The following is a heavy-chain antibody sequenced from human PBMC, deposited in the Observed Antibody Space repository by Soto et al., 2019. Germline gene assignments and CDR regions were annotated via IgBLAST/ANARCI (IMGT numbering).Heavy chain of an antibody. Sequence: SETLSLTCTVSGGSISSGGYYWSWIRQHPGKGLEWIGYIYYSGSTYYNPSLKSRVTISVDTSKNQFSLKLSSVTAADTAMYYCATMREDYYDSSLTFDYWGQGTLVTVSS. CDR2: IYYSGST. V-gene: IGHV4-31*03. J-gene: IGHJ4*02. CDR1: GGSISSGGYY. CDR3: ATMREDYYDSSLTFDY. D-gene: IGHD3-22*01.